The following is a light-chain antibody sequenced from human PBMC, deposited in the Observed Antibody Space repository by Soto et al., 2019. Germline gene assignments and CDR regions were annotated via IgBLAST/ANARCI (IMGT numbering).Light chain of an antibody. CDR1: SGDIAARY. CDR3: QSYDGRDVV. J-gene: IGLJ2*01. CDR2: EDS. V-gene: IGLV6-57*04. Sequence: NFMLTQPHSVSESPGKTVTISCTHSSGDIAARYVQWYQQRPGSAPTTVIYEDSQRPSGVPDRFSGSIDRSSNSASLIISGLKTEDEADYYCQSYDGRDVVFGGGTKLTVL.